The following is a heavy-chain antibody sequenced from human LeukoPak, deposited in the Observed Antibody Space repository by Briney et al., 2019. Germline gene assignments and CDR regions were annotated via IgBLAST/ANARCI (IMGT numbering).Heavy chain of an antibody. CDR1: GYTFTSYG. J-gene: IGHJ4*02. V-gene: IGHV1-69*13. CDR2: IIPIFGTA. Sequence: ASAKVSCKASGYTFTSYGISWVRQAPGQGLEWMGGIIPIFGTANYAQKFQGRVTITADESTSTAYMELSSLRSEDTAVYYCARVPIVGATPFDYWGQGTLVTVSS. D-gene: IGHD1-26*01. CDR3: ARVPIVGATPFDY.